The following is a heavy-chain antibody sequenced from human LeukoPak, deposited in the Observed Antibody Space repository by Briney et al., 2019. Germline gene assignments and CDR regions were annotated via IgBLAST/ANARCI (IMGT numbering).Heavy chain of an antibody. CDR3: AKDTHYGSGSDDAFDI. V-gene: IGHV3-9*01. CDR1: GFTFDDYA. Sequence: GGSLRLPCAASGFTFDDYAMHWVRQAPGKGLEWVSGISWNSDNIGYADSVKGRFTISRDNAKNSLYLQMNSLRAEDTALYYCAKDTHYGSGSDDAFDIWGQGTMVTVSS. CDR2: ISWNSDNI. J-gene: IGHJ3*02. D-gene: IGHD3-10*01.